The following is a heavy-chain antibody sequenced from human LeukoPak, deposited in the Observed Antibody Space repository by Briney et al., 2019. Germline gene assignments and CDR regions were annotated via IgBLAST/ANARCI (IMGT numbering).Heavy chain of an antibody. D-gene: IGHD1-26*01. V-gene: IGHV4-39*07. CDR2: IYYSGST. J-gene: IGHJ4*02. CDR3: ARAEEVGATPYYFDY. Sequence: SETLSLTCTVSGGSISSSSYYWGWIRQPPGKGLEWIGSIYYSGSTYYNPSLKSRVTISVDTSKNQFSLKLSSVTAADTAVYYCARAEEVGATPYYFDYWGQGTLVTVSS. CDR1: GGSISSSSYY.